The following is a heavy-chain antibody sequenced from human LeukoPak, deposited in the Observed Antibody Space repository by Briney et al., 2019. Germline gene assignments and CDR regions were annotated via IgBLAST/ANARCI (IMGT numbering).Heavy chain of an antibody. V-gene: IGHV3-21*01. J-gene: IGHJ4*02. Sequence: GGSLRLSCAASGFTFSSYSMNWVRQAPGKGLEWVSSISSSSSYIYYADSVKGRFTISRDNVKNSLYLQMNSLRAEDAAVYYCARGGLTYYDILTGYHFDYWGQGTLVTVSS. D-gene: IGHD3-9*01. CDR1: GFTFSSYS. CDR3: ARGGLTYYDILTGYHFDY. CDR2: ISSSSSYI.